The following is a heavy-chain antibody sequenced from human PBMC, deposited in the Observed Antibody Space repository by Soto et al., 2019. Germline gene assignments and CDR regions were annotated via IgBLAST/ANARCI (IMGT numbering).Heavy chain of an antibody. V-gene: IGHV3-30-3*01. Sequence: GGSLRLSCAASGFTFSAYAMHWVRQAPGKGLEWVAVISYDGSNNYYADSVKGRFTTSRDISRNTVFLQMDSLRAEDTAVYYCAKDRQYPRDYFHYWGQGTLVTVSS. D-gene: IGHD4-4*01. CDR2: ISYDGSNN. J-gene: IGHJ4*02. CDR1: GFTFSAYA. CDR3: AKDRQYPRDYFHY.